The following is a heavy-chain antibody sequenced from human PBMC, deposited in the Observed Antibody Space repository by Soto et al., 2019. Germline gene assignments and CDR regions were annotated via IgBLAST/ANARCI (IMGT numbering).Heavy chain of an antibody. CDR2: ISAYNGNT. CDR3: ARDLDDYVWGSYRYKDPFDY. Sequence: ASVKVSCKASGYTFTSYGISCVRQAPGQGLEWMGWISAYNGNTNYAQKLQGRVAMTTDTSTSTAYMELRSLRSDDTAVYYCARDLDDYVWGSYRYKDPFDYWGQGTLVTVSS. V-gene: IGHV1-18*04. J-gene: IGHJ4*02. D-gene: IGHD3-16*02. CDR1: GYTFTSYG.